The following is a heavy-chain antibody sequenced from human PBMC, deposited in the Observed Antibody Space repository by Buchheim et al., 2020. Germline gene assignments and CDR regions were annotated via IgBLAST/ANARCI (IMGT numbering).Heavy chain of an antibody. J-gene: IGHJ4*02. Sequence: QVQLQESGPGLVKPSETLSLTCTVSGGSISSYYWSWFRQPPGKGLEWIGYIYYSGSTNYNPSLKSRVTISVDTSKNQFSLKLSSVTAADTAVYFCARHVWSYGRIDYWGQGTL. CDR2: IYYSGST. CDR1: GGSISSYY. CDR3: ARHVWSYGRIDY. D-gene: IGHD1-26*01. V-gene: IGHV4-59*08.